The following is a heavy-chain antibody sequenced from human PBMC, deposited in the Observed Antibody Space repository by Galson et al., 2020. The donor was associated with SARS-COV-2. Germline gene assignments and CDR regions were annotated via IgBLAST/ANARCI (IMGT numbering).Heavy chain of an antibody. CDR1: GFSLTTYS. J-gene: IGHJ4*02. CDR2: ISSGGHYI. V-gene: IGHV3-21*06. Sequence: SLKISCAASGFSLTTYSMNWFRQASGQGLEWVSSISSGGHYIYYADSVRGRFTTTRDNAKNVLYLQMSSLRVEDTALYYCARDKGPEYLSKYYSDSWGQGTLVSVSA. CDR3: ARDKGPEYLSKYYSDS. D-gene: IGHD3-10*01.